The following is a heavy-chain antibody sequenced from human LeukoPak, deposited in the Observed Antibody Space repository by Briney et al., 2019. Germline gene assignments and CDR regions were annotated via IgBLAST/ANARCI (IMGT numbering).Heavy chain of an antibody. J-gene: IGHJ5*02. D-gene: IGHD6-13*01. CDR3: ARVTPRIAAAGTATARDNWFDP. CDR2: INPNSGGT. Sequence: ASVKVSCKASGYTFTSYGISWVRQAPGQGLEWMGWINPNSGGTNYAQKFQGRVTMTRDTSISTAYMELSRLRSDDTAVYYCARVTPRIAAAGTATARDNWFDPWGQGTLVTVSS. CDR1: GYTFTSYG. V-gene: IGHV1-2*02.